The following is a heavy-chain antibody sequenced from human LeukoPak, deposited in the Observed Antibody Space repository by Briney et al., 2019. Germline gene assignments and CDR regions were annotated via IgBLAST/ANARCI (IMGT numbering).Heavy chain of an antibody. CDR1: GFTFSGSP. CDR3: AKDDFVS. V-gene: IGHV3-23*01. J-gene: IGHJ4*02. D-gene: IGHD3/OR15-3a*01. CDR2: ISGSGDST. Sequence: GGSLRLSSAASGFTFSGSPMSWVRQTPGKGLEWVSTISGSGDSTHYADSVKGWFTISRDNSKDTLYLQMNSLRAEDTAIYYCAKDDFVSWGQGTLVTVSS.